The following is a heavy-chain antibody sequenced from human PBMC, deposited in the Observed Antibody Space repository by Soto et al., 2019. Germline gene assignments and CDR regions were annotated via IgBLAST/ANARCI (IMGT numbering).Heavy chain of an antibody. Sequence: ASVKVSCTASGYPFTSYGISWVRHAPGQGLEWMGWISAYNGNTNYAQKLQGRVTMTTDTSTSTAYVELRSLSSDDTAVYYWARDGASPSSGQPDYYYYGMAVWGQGTTVTVSS. D-gene: IGHD6-19*01. CDR1: GYPFTSYG. CDR2: ISAYNGNT. J-gene: IGHJ6*02. CDR3: ARDGASPSSGQPDYYYYGMAV. V-gene: IGHV1-18*01.